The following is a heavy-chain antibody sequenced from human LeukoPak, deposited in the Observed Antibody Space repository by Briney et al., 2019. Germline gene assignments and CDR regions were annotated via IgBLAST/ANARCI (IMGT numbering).Heavy chain of an antibody. CDR3: ARASVTSCSLWVCGPNYYYYMDV. J-gene: IGHJ6*03. V-gene: IGHV3-7*01. CDR2: LKQDGSEK. CDR1: GFNFSTYW. Sequence: PGGSLRLSCAASGFNFSTYWMSWVRQTPGKGLEWVATLKQDGSEKYHVDPVKGRFTISRDNAKNSLYLQMNSLRAEDTAVYYCARASVTSCSLWVCGPNYYYYMDVWGKGTTVTVSS. D-gene: IGHD2-2*01.